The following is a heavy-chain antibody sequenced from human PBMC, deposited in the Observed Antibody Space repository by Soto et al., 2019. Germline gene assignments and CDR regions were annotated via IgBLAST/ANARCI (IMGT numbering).Heavy chain of an antibody. Sequence: SLRLSCAASGFTFSSYAMSLVRQAPGKGLEWVSDISGSGGSTYYADSVKGRFTISRDNSKNTLYLQMNSLRAEDTAVYYCAKSIIYDFWSGYYRALDYWGQGTLVTVSS. D-gene: IGHD3-3*01. CDR2: ISGSGGST. V-gene: IGHV3-23*01. CDR3: AKSIIYDFWSGYYRALDY. CDR1: GFTFSSYA. J-gene: IGHJ4*02.